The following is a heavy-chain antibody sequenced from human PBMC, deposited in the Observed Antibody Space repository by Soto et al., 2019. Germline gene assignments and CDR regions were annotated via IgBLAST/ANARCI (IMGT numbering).Heavy chain of an antibody. D-gene: IGHD3-22*01. CDR2: IYYSGTT. CDR1: GYSISSSNW. V-gene: IGHV4-28*01. CDR3: ARLGGYYQSLDT. J-gene: IGHJ5*02. Sequence: SETLSLTCAVSGYSISSSNWWGWIRQPPGKGLEWIGYIYYSGTTYYNPSLKSRVTMSVDTSMNQISLKLSSVTAADTAFYYCARLGGYYQSLDTWGQGTLVTVSS.